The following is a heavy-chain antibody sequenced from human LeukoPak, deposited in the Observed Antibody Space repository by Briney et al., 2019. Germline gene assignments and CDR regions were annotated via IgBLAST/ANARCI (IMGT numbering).Heavy chain of an antibody. Sequence: GESLKISCKGSGYSFTNYGIGWVRQMPGKGLEWVGIIYPDGSETRYSPSFQGQVTISADKSITTAPLQWSSRKASDTAMYYCARGPATTNFRYLDCVVFHWGQGSLVTVSS. CDR3: ARGPATTNFRYLDCVVFH. D-gene: IGHD3-9*01. V-gene: IGHV5-51*01. CDR2: IYPDGSET. J-gene: IGHJ4*02. CDR1: GYSFTNYG.